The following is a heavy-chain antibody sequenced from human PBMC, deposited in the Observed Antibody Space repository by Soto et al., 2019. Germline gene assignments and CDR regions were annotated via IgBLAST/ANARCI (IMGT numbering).Heavy chain of an antibody. D-gene: IGHD4-17*01. CDR1: GFNFRKFA. CDR2: MSERSGPP. V-gene: IGHV3-23*01. Sequence: PGGSLRLSGAASGFNFRKFAMSWVRQAPGKGLEWVSGMSERSGPPLYADSVKGRFTISRDNSKSTLYLEMNNLRPEDTAVYYCAKDQDNTDYYWIYDLWGRGTPVTVSS. J-gene: IGHJ2*01. CDR3: AKDQDNTDYYWIYDL.